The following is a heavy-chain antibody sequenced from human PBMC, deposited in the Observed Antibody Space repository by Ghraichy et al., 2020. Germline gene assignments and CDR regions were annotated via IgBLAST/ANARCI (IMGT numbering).Heavy chain of an antibody. CDR3: ARERVEVAAGTSRWFDP. CDR1: GYTFTNYA. CDR2: INAGNGNT. V-gene: IGHV1-3*01. D-gene: IGHD6-13*01. Sequence: ASVKVSCKASGYTFTNYAMYWVRQAPGQRLEWMGWINAGNGNTKYSQKFQGRVTITRDTSASTAYMELSSLRSEDTAVYYCARERVEVAAGTSRWFDPWGQGTLVTVSS. J-gene: IGHJ5*02.